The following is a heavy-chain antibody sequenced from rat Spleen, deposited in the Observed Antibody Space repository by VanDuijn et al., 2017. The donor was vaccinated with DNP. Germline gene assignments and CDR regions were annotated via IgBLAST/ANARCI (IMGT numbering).Heavy chain of an antibody. V-gene: IGHV2-27*01. D-gene: IGHD1-3*01. CDR1: GFSLTNYH. J-gene: IGHJ3*01. CDR3: MVSTFAY. CDR2: IQSGGNT. Sequence: QVQLKESGPGLVQPSQTLSLTCTVSGFSLTNYHVNWVRQPPGKGLEWMGRIQSGGNTDYNSALKSRLSISRDPSKSQVFLKIHSVQTEDTAVYYCMVSTFAYWGQGTLVTVSS.